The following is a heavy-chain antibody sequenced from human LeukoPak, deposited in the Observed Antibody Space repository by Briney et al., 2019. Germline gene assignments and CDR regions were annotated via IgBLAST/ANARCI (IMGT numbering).Heavy chain of an antibody. V-gene: IGHV3-21*01. CDR3: ARGRYVVDY. CDR1: EFMFNGYT. J-gene: IGHJ4*02. D-gene: IGHD1-1*01. CDR2: ISTSSDYI. Sequence: GGSLRLSCAAPEFMFNGYTMNWVRQAPGKGLEWVSAISTSSDYIYYADSVKGRFTISRDNAKNSLYLQMNSLRAEDTAVYYCARGRYVVDYWGQGTLVTVSS.